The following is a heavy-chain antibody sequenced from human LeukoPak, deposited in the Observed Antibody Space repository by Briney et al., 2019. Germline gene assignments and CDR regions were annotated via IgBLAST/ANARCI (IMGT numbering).Heavy chain of an antibody. CDR1: GGSFSGYY. V-gene: IGHV4-34*01. CDR3: ARAPRGIRFLDY. Sequence: SETLSLTCAVYGGSFSGYYWSWIRQPPGKGLEWIGEINHSGSTNYNPSPKSRVTISVDTSKNQFSLKLSSVTAADTAVYYCARAPRGIRFLDYWGQGTLVTVSS. CDR2: INHSGST. D-gene: IGHD3-3*01. J-gene: IGHJ4*02.